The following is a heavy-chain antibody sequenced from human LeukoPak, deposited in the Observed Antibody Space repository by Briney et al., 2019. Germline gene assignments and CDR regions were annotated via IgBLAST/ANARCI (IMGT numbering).Heavy chain of an antibody. CDR3: AKDFSPLYYYGSGSYYNSPDY. CDR1: GFTFSSYG. D-gene: IGHD3-10*01. V-gene: IGHV3-30*02. J-gene: IGHJ4*02. CDR2: IRYDGSNK. Sequence: GGSLRLSCAASGFTFSSYGMHWVRQAPGKGLEWVAFIRYDGSNKYYADSVKGRFTISRDNSKNTLYLQMNSLRAEDTAVYYCAKDFSPLYYYGSGSYYNSPDYWGQGTLVTVSS.